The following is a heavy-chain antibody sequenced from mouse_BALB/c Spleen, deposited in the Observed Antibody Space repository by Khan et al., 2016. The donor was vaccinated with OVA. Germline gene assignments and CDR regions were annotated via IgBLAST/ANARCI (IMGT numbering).Heavy chain of an antibody. CDR1: GYTFTSYT. CDR3: VRDGTDHRNDGWFAY. Sequence: QVQLKQSGAELARPGASVKMSCKASGYTFTSYTIHWIKERPGQGLEWIGYINPSNGYTNYNQKFKDKATLTTDKSSTTAYLQLSSLTSDDSAVYYCVRDGTDHRNDGWFAYWGQGTLVTVSA. CDR2: INPSNGYT. D-gene: IGHD2-14*01. J-gene: IGHJ3*01. V-gene: IGHV1-4*01.